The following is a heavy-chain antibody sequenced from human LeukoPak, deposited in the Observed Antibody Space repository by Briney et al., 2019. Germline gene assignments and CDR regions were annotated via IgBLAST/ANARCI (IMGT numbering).Heavy chain of an antibody. Sequence: GGSLRLSCAASGFTFSSYSMNWVRQAPGKGLEWVAVISYDGSNKYYADSEKGRITISRDNSKNMLYLEMSSLRAEDTAVYYCARGSQWLDSWFDCWGQGTLVTVSS. D-gene: IGHD6-19*01. CDR3: ARGSQWLDSWFDC. J-gene: IGHJ4*02. V-gene: IGHV3-30*03. CDR2: ISYDGSNK. CDR1: GFTFSSYS.